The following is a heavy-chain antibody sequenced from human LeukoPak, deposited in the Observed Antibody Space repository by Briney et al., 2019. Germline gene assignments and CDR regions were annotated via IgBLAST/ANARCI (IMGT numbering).Heavy chain of an antibody. CDR1: GGSFSGYY. Sequence: SETLSLTCAVYGGSFSGYYWSWIRQPPGKGLEWIGEINHSGSTNYNPSLKSRVTISVDTSKNQFSLKLSSVTAADTAVYYCARGGLKNSSGWYVRGFDPWGQGTLVTVSS. CDR2: INHSGST. J-gene: IGHJ5*02. D-gene: IGHD6-19*01. CDR3: ARGGLKNSSGWYVRGFDP. V-gene: IGHV4-34*01.